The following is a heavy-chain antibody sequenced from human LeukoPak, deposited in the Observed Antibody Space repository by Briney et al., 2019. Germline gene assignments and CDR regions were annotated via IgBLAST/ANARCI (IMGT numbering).Heavy chain of an antibody. J-gene: IGHJ6*02. D-gene: IGHD3-22*01. CDR3: ARDQGYYYDSTWSYYYAMDV. CDR1: GFTFSSYE. V-gene: IGHV3-48*03. Sequence: QPGGSLRLSCAGSGFTFSSYEMNWVRQAPGKGLEWLSYMSGSGTTIQYADSVKGRFTISRDNSKNTLYLQMNSLRAEDSAVYYCARDQGYYYDSTWSYYYAMDVWGQGTTVTVSS. CDR2: MSGSGTTI.